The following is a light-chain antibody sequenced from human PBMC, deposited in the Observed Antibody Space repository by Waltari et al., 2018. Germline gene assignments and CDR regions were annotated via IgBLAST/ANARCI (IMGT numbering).Light chain of an antibody. CDR2: GAS. CDR3: QHYGNSLWT. Sequence: IVLTQSPGTLSLSPGERATLSCRASQSISISYLGWDQQKLGQAPRRLLHGASNRATGIRDRFSDSWSGTDFTLTISRLEPEEFAVYYCQHYGNSLWTFGQGTKVEIK. CDR1: QSISISY. V-gene: IGKV3-20*01. J-gene: IGKJ1*01.